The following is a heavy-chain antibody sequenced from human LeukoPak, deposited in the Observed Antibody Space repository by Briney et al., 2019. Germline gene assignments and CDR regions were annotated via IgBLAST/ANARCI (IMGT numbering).Heavy chain of an antibody. Sequence: GRSLRLSCAVSGFTFSSYEMNWVRQAPGKGLEWVSYISSSGSTIDYADSVKGRFTISRDNAKNSLYLQMNSLRAEDTTVYYCAREGVANWFDPWGQGTLVTVSS. D-gene: IGHD3-3*01. CDR2: ISSSGSTI. V-gene: IGHV3-48*03. CDR1: GFTFSSYE. CDR3: AREGVANWFDP. J-gene: IGHJ5*02.